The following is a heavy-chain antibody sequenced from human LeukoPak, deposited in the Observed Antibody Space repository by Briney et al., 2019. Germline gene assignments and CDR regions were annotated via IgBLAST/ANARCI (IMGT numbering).Heavy chain of an antibody. Sequence: PGGSLRLSCAASGFTFTDYWMHWVRQAPGKGLVWVSRINDDGSGTSYADSVKGRFTISRDNAKNTVYLQMNSLRAEDTAVYYCTRDFYGIDYWGQGTLVTVSS. CDR2: INDDGSGT. CDR1: GFTFTDYW. D-gene: IGHD3-10*01. CDR3: TRDFYGIDY. V-gene: IGHV3-74*01. J-gene: IGHJ4*02.